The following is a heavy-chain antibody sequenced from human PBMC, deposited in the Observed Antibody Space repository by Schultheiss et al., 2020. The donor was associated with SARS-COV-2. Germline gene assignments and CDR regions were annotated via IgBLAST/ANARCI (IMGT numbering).Heavy chain of an antibody. Sequence: GGSLRLSCAASGFTVSSYSMNWVRQAPGKGLEWVSSISSSSSYIYYADSVKGRFTISRDNSKNTLYLQMNSLRAEDTAVYYCARGGGRGYSYGFWAYAFDIWGQGTMVTVSS. CDR1: GFTVSSYS. CDR2: ISSSSSYI. V-gene: IGHV3-21*04. D-gene: IGHD5-18*01. J-gene: IGHJ3*02. CDR3: ARGGGRGYSYGFWAYAFDI.